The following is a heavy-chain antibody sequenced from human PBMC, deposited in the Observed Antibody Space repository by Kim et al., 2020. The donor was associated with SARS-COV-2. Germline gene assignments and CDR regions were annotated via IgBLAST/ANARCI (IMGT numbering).Heavy chain of an antibody. J-gene: IGHJ4*02. V-gene: IGHV3-48*02. Sequence: VKVLFTISRDNAKTSLYLQMNSLRDEDTAVYYCARVRPTNYYYGSGSFDYWGQGTLVTVSS. D-gene: IGHD3-10*01. CDR3: ARVRPTNYYYGSGSFDY.